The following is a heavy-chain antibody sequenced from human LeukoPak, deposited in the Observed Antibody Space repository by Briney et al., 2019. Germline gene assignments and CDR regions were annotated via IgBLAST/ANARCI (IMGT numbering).Heavy chain of an antibody. CDR3: ARDIFYGSGGYKPNDY. Sequence: ASVKVSCKASGYTFTSYGFSWARQAPGQGLEWMGWISAYNGNTNYAQKFQGRVTMTTDTSTSTAYMELRSLRSDDTAVYYCARDIFYGSGGYKPNDYWGQGTLVTVS. V-gene: IGHV1-18*01. CDR1: GYTFTSYG. J-gene: IGHJ4*02. CDR2: ISAYNGNT. D-gene: IGHD3-10*01.